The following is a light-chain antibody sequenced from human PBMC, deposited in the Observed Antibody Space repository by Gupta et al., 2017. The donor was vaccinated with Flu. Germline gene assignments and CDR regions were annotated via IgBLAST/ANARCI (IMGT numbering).Light chain of an antibody. V-gene: IGKV3-15*01. CDR1: QAVSTN. J-gene: IGKJ4*01. CDR2: GAS. CDR3: QQYNDWHPLT. Sequence: EAVTLTCRASQAVSTNVAWYQKKSGQAPRLLIQGASTRASGVSDRFSGSGSGTEFTLTINGLQSEDFAVYYCQQYNDWHPLTFGGGTEVEIK.